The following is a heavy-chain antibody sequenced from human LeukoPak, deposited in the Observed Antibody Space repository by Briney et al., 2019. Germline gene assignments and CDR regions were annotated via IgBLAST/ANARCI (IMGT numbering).Heavy chain of an antibody. Sequence: SETLSLTCTVSGXSISSSSYYWGWIRQPPGKGLEMIWSIYHSGSSYYNPSLKSRVTISVDTSKNQFSLKLSSVTAADTAVYYCARCHYYYGMDVWGQGTTVTVSS. CDR2: IYHSGSS. J-gene: IGHJ6*02. CDR3: ARCHYYYGMDV. V-gene: IGHV4-39*01. CDR1: GXSISSSSYY.